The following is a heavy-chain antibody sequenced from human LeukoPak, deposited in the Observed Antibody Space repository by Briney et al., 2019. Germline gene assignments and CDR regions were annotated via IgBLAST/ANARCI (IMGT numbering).Heavy chain of an antibody. J-gene: IGHJ5*02. V-gene: IGHV4-39*01. D-gene: IGHD6-19*01. CDR3: GLGSGWYDGGWFDP. CDR2: IYYSGST. CDR1: GGSISSSSYY. Sequence: PSETLSLTCTVSGGSISSSSYYWGWIRQPPGKGLEWIGSIYYSGSTYYNPSLKSRVTISVDTSKNQFSLKLSSVTAADTAVYYCGLGSGWYDGGWFDPWGQGTLVTVSS.